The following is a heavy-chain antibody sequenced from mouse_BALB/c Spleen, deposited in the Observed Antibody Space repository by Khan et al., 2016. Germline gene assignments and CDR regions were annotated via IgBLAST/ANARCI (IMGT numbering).Heavy chain of an antibody. Sequence: VQLQQSGPELVKPGASVKIYCKASGNSFTGYFMNWVMQSHGKSLEWIGRINPYNGDTFYNQKFKGKATLTVDNSSTTAHLALRSLSSEDAAVYDCARSGDDGTFPYWGQGTLVTVSA. CDR1: GNSFTGYF. D-gene: IGHD4-1*01. V-gene: IGHV1-20*02. CDR3: ARSGDDGTFPY. J-gene: IGHJ3*01. CDR2: INPYNGDT.